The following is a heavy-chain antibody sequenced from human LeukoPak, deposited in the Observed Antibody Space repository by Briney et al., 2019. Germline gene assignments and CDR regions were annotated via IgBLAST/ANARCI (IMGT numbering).Heavy chain of an antibody. CDR3: AKDLDYDILTGYDAFDI. CDR2: IRYDGSNK. CDR1: GFTFSTYA. V-gene: IGHV3-30*02. J-gene: IGHJ3*02. D-gene: IGHD3-9*01. Sequence: GGSLRLSCAASGFTFSTYAMSWVRQAPGKGLEWVAFIRYDGSNKYYADSVKGRFTISRDNSKNTLYLQMNSLRAEDTAVYYCAKDLDYDILTGYDAFDIWGQGTMVTVSS.